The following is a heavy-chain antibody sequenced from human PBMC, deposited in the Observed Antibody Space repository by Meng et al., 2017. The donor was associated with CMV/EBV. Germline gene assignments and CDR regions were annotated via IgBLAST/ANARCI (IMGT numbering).Heavy chain of an antibody. CDR3: AKDQEELSYYDFWSATYYGMDV. CDR2: IYSGGSST. J-gene: IGHJ6*02. CDR1: GFTFSSYA. Sequence: ESLKISCAASGFTFSSYAMSWVRQAPGQGLEWVSVIYSGGSSTYYADPVKGRFTISRDNSKNTLYLQMNSLRAEDTAVYYCAKDQEELSYYDFWSATYYGMDVWGQGTTVTVSS. D-gene: IGHD3-3*01. V-gene: IGHV3-23*03.